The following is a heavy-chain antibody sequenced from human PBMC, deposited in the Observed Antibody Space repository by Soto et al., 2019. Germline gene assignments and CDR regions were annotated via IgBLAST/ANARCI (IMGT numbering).Heavy chain of an antibody. V-gene: IGHV3-73*01. Sequence: PGGSLRLSCAASGFTFSESAMHWVRQASGKGLEWVGRIRNKDNNYATAYTASVKGRFTISRDDSKNTVYLQMNSLKIDDTAVYYCTSRRDWTAVDPFGYWGLGTLVTVSS. CDR2: IRNKDNNYAT. CDR3: TSRRDWTAVDPFGY. J-gene: IGHJ4*02. D-gene: IGHD5-18*01. CDR1: GFTFSESA.